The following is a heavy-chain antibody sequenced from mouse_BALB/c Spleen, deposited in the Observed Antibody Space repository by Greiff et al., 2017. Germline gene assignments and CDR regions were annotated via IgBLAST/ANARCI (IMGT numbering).Heavy chain of an antibody. CDR1: GYSITSGYY. V-gene: IGHV3-6*02. J-gene: IGHJ2*01. D-gene: IGHD2-1*01. CDR2: ISYDGSN. Sequence: EVKLQESGPGLVKPSQSLSLTCSVTGYSITSGYYWNWIRQFPGNKLEWMGYISYDGSNNYNPSLKNRISITRDTSKNQFFLKLNSVTTEDTATYYCARDRRGNSFDYWGQGTTLTVSS. CDR3: ARDRRGNSFDY.